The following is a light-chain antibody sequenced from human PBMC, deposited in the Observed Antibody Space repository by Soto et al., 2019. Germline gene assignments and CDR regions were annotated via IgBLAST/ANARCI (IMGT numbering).Light chain of an antibody. V-gene: IGLV4-60*02. CDR3: ETWYSNTHKV. CDR1: SGHSTYI. Sequence: QSVLTQSSSASASLGSSVKLTCILSSGHSTYIIAWHQQQPGKAPRFLMTLDRSGRYNRGSGVPDRFSGSSSGADRYRTISNLQFEDEGDYYCETWYSNTHKVFGGGTKLTVL. J-gene: IGLJ3*02. CDR2: LDRSGRY.